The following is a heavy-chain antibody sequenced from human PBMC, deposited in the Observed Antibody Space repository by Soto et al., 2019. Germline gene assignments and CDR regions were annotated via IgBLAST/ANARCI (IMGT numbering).Heavy chain of an antibody. Sequence: ASPNVSCTVSVYTLTEFSMQWVRQAPGKGLEWMGGFDPEDGETIYAQKFQGRVTMTEDTSTDTAYMELSSLRSEDTAVYYCATAHCSGGSCYPVGAFDTWGQGTMVTGSS. CDR1: VYTLTEFS. J-gene: IGHJ3*02. V-gene: IGHV1-24*01. CDR3: ATAHCSGGSCYPVGAFDT. D-gene: IGHD2-15*01. CDR2: FDPEDGET.